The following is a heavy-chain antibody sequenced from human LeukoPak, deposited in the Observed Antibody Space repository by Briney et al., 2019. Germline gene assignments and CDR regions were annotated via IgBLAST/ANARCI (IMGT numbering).Heavy chain of an antibody. V-gene: IGHV1-69*06. J-gene: IGHJ5*02. Sequence: SVKVSCKASGGTFSSYAISWVRQAPGQGLEWMGGIIPIFGTASYAQKFQGRVTITADKSTSTAYMELSSLRSEDTAVYYCARGLSYDILTGLPNWFDPWGQGTLVTVSS. D-gene: IGHD3-9*01. CDR3: ARGLSYDILTGLPNWFDP. CDR1: GGTFSSYA. CDR2: IIPIFGTA.